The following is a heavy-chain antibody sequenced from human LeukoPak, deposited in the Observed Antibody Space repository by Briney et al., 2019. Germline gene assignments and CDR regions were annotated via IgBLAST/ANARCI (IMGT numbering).Heavy chain of an antibody. Sequence: PGGSLRLSCAASGFTFSTYSMNWVRQAPGKGLEWVSYISGRSESKSYADSVKGRFTISRDNAKNSLYLQMNSLRAEDTAVYYCAKDHVLLWFGEVNYFDYWGQGTLVTVSS. CDR2: ISGRSESK. CDR3: AKDHVLLWFGEVNYFDY. J-gene: IGHJ4*02. CDR1: GFTFSTYS. V-gene: IGHV3-48*01. D-gene: IGHD3-10*01.